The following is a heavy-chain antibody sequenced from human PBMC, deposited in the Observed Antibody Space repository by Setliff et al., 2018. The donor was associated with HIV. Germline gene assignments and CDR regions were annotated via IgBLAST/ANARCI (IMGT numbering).Heavy chain of an antibody. J-gene: IGHJ4*02. CDR1: GGSFGVYR. Sequence: SETLSLTCTISGGSFGVYRWSWIRQSAGRGLEWIGRIDSSGTTDYKPSLKGRVAISVDTSRNQFSLRVTSVTAADTAVYFCARHSIDGWLQFYYFDYWGQGTLVTVSS. V-gene: IGHV4-4*07. D-gene: IGHD5-12*01. CDR3: ARHSIDGWLQFYYFDY. CDR2: IDSSGTT.